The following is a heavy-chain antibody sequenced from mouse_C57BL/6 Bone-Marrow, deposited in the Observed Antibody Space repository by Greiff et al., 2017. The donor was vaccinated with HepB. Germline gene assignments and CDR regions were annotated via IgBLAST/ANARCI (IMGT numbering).Heavy chain of an antibody. CDR1: GISITTGNYR. V-gene: IGHV3-5*01. CDR3: AREGYGSSYCWYFDV. Sequence: EVKLMESGPGLVKPSQTVFLTCTVTGISITTGNYRWSWIRQFPGNKLEWIGYIYYSGTITYNPSLTSRTTITRDTPKNQFFLEMKSLTAEDTATYDCAREGYGSSYCWYFDVWGTGTTVTVSS. D-gene: IGHD1-1*01. CDR2: IYYSGTI. J-gene: IGHJ1*03.